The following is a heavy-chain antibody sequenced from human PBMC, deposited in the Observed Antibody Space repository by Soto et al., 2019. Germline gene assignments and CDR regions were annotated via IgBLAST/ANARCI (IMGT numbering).Heavy chain of an antibody. Sequence: ASVKVSCKASGYTFTSYYMHWVRQAPGQGLEWMGIINPSGGSTSYAQKFQGRVTMTRDTSTSTVYMELSCLRSEDTAVYYCAIIAARPSFDYWGQGTLVTVSS. J-gene: IGHJ4*02. CDR3: AIIAARPSFDY. V-gene: IGHV1-46*01. CDR1: GYTFTSYY. D-gene: IGHD6-6*01. CDR2: INPSGGST.